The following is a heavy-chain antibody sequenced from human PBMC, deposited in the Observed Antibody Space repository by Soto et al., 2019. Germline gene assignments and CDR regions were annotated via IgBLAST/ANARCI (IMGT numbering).Heavy chain of an antibody. Sequence: QVQLVQSGAEVKKPGALVKVSCKASGYTFTSYAMHWVRQAPGQRLEWMGWINAGNGNTKYSQKFQGRVTITRDTSASTAYMELSSLRSEDTAVYYCARGPGGPKGYFDLWGRGTLVTVSS. V-gene: IGHV1-3*01. D-gene: IGHD3-10*01. CDR2: INAGNGNT. J-gene: IGHJ2*01. CDR1: GYTFTSYA. CDR3: ARGPGGPKGYFDL.